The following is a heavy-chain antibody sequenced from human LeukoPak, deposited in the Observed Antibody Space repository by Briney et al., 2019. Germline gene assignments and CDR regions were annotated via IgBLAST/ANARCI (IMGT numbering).Heavy chain of an antibody. CDR1: GFSVSSNY. CDR3: ASISDLLFYFDS. Sequence: PGGSLRLSCAASGFSVSSNYMSWVRQAPGKGLEWVSLIYTGGNTYHADSVMGRFTLSRDNSKNTVYLQMNSLRVEDTAMYYCASISDLLFYFDSWGQGTLVTVSS. J-gene: IGHJ4*02. CDR2: IYTGGNT. V-gene: IGHV3-66*01.